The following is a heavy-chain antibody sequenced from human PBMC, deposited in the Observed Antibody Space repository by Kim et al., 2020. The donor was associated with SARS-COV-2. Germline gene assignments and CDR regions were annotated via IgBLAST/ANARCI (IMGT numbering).Heavy chain of an antibody. CDR3: AACLSFYDVWSGYYREAPYNYYGMDV. Sequence: SVKVSCKASGFTFFNSAIQWVRQARGQRLEWIGWFVVGSGETSSAEKFQERVTITRDMSTSTASMELSSLRSDDTAVYYCAACLSFYDVWSGYYREAPYNYYGMDVWGQGTTVTVSS. CDR1: GFTFFNSA. D-gene: IGHD3-3*01. J-gene: IGHJ6*02. V-gene: IGHV1-58*02. CDR2: FVVGSGET.